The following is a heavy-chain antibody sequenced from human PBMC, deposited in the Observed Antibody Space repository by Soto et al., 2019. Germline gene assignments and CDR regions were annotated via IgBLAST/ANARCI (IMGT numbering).Heavy chain of an antibody. CDR3: AKAVEGYCSGGSCYNGMDV. CDR1: GFTFSSYA. D-gene: IGHD2-15*01. Sequence: AGGSLRLSCAASGFTFSSYAMSWVRQAPGKGLEWVSAISGSGGSTYYADSVKGRFTISRDNSKNTLYLQMNSLRAEDTAVYYCAKAVEGYCSGGSCYNGMDVWGQGTTVTVSS. CDR2: ISGSGGST. V-gene: IGHV3-23*01. J-gene: IGHJ6*02.